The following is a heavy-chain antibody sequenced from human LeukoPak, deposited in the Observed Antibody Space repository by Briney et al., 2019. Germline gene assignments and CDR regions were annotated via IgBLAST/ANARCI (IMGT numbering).Heavy chain of an antibody. V-gene: IGHV3-7*01. Sequence: GGSLRLSCAASGFTFSSDWMSWVRQAPGKGLEWVANIKQGGSDKYYVDSVKGRFTISRDNAKNSLYLQMNSLRAEDTAVYYCARGEYGSGSYHIDYWGQGTLVTVSS. J-gene: IGHJ4*02. CDR1: GFTFSSDW. D-gene: IGHD3-10*01. CDR3: ARGEYGSGSYHIDY. CDR2: IKQGGSDK.